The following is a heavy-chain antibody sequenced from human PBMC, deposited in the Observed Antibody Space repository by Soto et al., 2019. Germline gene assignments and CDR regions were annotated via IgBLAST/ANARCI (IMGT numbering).Heavy chain of an antibody. CDR3: ARFSSGWNLDY. Sequence: EVQLVESGGGLVQPGGSLRLSCAASGFTVSSNYMSWVRQAPGKGLEWVSVIYSGGSTYYADSVKGRFTISRHNSKNTLYLQMNRLRAEDTAVYYCARFSSGWNLDYWGQGTLVTVSS. V-gene: IGHV3-53*04. CDR2: IYSGGST. CDR1: GFTVSSNY. J-gene: IGHJ4*02. D-gene: IGHD6-19*01.